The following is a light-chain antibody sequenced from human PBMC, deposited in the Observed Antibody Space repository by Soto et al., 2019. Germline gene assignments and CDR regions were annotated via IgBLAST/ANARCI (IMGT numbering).Light chain of an antibody. CDR2: KAS. V-gene: IGKV1-5*03. Sequence: DIQMTQSPSTLPASVGDRVTITCRASQSLSSWLAWYQHKPGKAPNLLIYKASNLETGVPSRFRCSGSGTEFTLTISSLQPDDFATYYCQQYYSYPRTFGQGTKVEIK. CDR3: QQYYSYPRT. J-gene: IGKJ1*01. CDR1: QSLSSW.